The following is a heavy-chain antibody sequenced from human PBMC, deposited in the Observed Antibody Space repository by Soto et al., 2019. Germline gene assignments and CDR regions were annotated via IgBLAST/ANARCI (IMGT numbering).Heavy chain of an antibody. CDR2: ISGSGGST. D-gene: IGHD4-17*01. V-gene: IGHV3-23*01. CDR3: AKVQGDYGDYVHYFDY. Sequence: GGSLRLSCAASGFTFSSYAMSWVRQAPGKGLEWVSAISGSGGSTYYADSVKGRFTISRDNSKNTLYLQMNSLRAEDTAVYYCAKVQGDYGDYVHYFDYWGQGTLVTVSS. CDR1: GFTFSSYA. J-gene: IGHJ4*02.